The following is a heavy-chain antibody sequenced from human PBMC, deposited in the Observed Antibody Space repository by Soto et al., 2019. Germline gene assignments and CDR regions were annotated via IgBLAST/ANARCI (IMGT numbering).Heavy chain of an antibody. Sequence: PSETLSLTCTVSGGSISSYYWSWIRQPPGKGLEWIGYIYYSGSTNYNPSLKSRVTISVDTSKNQFSLKLSSVTAADTAVYYCARLNDILTGYMPRAYFDYWGQGTLVTVSS. J-gene: IGHJ4*02. V-gene: IGHV4-59*08. CDR3: ARLNDILTGYMPRAYFDY. CDR1: GGSISSYY. CDR2: IYYSGST. D-gene: IGHD3-9*01.